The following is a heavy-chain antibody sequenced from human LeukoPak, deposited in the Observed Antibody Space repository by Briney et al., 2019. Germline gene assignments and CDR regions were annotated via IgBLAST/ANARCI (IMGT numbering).Heavy chain of an antibody. Sequence: SVKASCKASGYTFTVFYMHWVRQAPGQGLEWMGWINPNSGVTNSAQQFQGRVTMTRDTSISTAYMELSRLRSDDTAVYYCARDYGDYEFDIWGQGTMVTVSS. V-gene: IGHV1-2*02. D-gene: IGHD4-17*01. CDR2: INPNSGVT. J-gene: IGHJ3*02. CDR3: ARDYGDYEFDI. CDR1: GYTFTVFY.